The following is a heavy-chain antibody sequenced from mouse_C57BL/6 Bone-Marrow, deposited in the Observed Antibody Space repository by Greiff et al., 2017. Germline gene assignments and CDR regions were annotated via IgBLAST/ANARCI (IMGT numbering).Heavy chain of an antibody. CDR3: ARLDWDGYFDV. CDR1: GYTFTDYY. V-gene: IGHV1-76*01. CDR2: IYPGSGNT. D-gene: IGHD4-1*01. J-gene: IGHJ1*03. Sequence: QVQLQQSGAELVRPGASVKLSCKASGYTFTDYYINWVKQRPGQGLEWIARIYPGSGNTYYNEKFKGKAPLTAEKASSTAYMQLSSLTSEDSAVYFCARLDWDGYFDVWGTGTTVTVSS.